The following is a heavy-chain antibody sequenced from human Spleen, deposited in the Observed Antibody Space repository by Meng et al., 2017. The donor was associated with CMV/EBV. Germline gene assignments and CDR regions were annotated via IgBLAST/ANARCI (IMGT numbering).Heavy chain of an antibody. D-gene: IGHD2-2*01. CDR1: GYTFTDHY. V-gene: IGHV1-2*02. CDR2: IYPNSGGT. CDR3: ARDRIGYCSSTSCYNPPDY. J-gene: IGHJ4*02. Sequence: ASVKVSCKASGYTFTDHYFHWVRQAPGQGLEWMGWIYPNSGGTHYAQKFQGRLTVTTDTSISTGYMELSSLGSDDTAVYYCARDRIGYCSSTSCYNPPDYWGQGTLVTVSS.